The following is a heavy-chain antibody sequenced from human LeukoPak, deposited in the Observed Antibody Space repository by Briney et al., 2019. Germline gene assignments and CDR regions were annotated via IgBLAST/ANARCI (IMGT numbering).Heavy chain of an antibody. Sequence: SETLSLTCAVYGGSFSGYYWSWIRQPPGKGLEWIGEINHSGSTNYNPSLKSRVTISVDTSKNQFSLKLSSVTAADTAVYYCARGVNKYYYDSSGYYRYWGQGTLVTVSS. D-gene: IGHD3-22*01. CDR1: GGSFSGYY. CDR2: INHSGST. CDR3: ARGVNKYYYDSSGYYRY. J-gene: IGHJ4*02. V-gene: IGHV4-34*01.